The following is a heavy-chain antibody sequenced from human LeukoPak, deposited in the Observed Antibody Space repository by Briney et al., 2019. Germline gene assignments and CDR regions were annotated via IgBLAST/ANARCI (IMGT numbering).Heavy chain of an antibody. CDR1: GSTFSTYW. V-gene: IGHV3-7*01. J-gene: IGHJ4*02. CDR2: IKQDGSET. CDR3: ARPLSSSRVGARVY. D-gene: IGHD1-26*01. Sequence: TGGSLRLSCAASGSTFSTYWMSWVRQAPGKGLEWVANIKQDGSETYFLDSVKGRFTISRDNAKNSLYLQMNSLRAEDTAVYYCARPLSSSRVGARVYWGQGTLVTVSS.